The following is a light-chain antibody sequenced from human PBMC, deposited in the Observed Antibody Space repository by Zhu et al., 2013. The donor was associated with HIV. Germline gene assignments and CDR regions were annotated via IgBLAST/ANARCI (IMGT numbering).Light chain of an antibody. CDR3: QKCDSAPWT. Sequence: IRMTQSPSSFSASTGDRVTITCRASQGISSYLAWFQQKPGKVPNLLIHAASTLQSGVPSRFSGSGSGTDFTLTISSLQPEDVAIYYCQKCDSAPWTFGQGTKVEIK. J-gene: IGKJ1*01. CDR2: AAS. CDR1: QGISSY. V-gene: IGKV1-27*01.